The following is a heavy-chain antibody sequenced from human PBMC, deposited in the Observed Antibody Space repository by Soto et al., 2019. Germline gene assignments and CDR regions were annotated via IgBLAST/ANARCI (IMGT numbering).Heavy chain of an antibody. D-gene: IGHD6-19*01. J-gene: IGHJ3*02. CDR1: GFTFSSYA. V-gene: IGHV3-23*01. Sequence: GGSLRLSCAASGFTFSSYAMSWVRQAPGKGLEWVSAISGSGGSTYYADSVKGRFTISRDNSKNTLYLQMNSLRAEDTAVYYCAKAKREYSSGHDAFDIWGQGTMVTV. CDR2: ISGSGGST. CDR3: AKAKREYSSGHDAFDI.